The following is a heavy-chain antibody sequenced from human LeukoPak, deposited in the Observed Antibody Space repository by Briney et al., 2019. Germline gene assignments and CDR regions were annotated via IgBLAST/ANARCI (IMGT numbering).Heavy chain of an antibody. CDR1: GFTLSSYE. D-gene: IGHD6-13*01. CDR2: IDYSGGSS. Sequence: GGSLRLSCTVSGFTLSSYEMSWIRQAPGKGLEWVSSIDYSGGSSYYADSVKGRFTISRDDSKNTLYLQLNSLRAEDTAVYYCARVSAAAGRFYFDYWGQGTLVTVSS. J-gene: IGHJ4*02. CDR3: ARVSAAAGRFYFDY. V-gene: IGHV3-23*01.